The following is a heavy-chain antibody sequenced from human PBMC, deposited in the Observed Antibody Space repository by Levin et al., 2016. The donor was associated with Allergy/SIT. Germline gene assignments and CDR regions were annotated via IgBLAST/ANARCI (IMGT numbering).Heavy chain of an antibody. D-gene: IGHD3-22*01. CDR3: ARNYRDSSGYYVDFDY. J-gene: IGHJ4*02. CDR1: GDSISRSNW. CDR2: IYDSGIT. Sequence: SETLSLTCGVSGDSISRSNWWCWVRQPPGKGLEWIGEIYDSGITNYNPSLKSRVTISVDKSKNQFSLKLSSVTAADTAVYYCARNYRDSSGYYVDFDYWGQGILVTVSS. V-gene: IGHV4-4*02.